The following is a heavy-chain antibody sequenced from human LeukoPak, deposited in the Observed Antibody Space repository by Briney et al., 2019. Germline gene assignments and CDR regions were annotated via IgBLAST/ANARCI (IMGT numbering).Heavy chain of an antibody. Sequence: GGSLRLSCAASAFTFSSYTMNWVRQAPGKGQEWVSSISSGSSYIYYADSVKGRFTISRDNAKNSLYLQMNSLRAEDTALYYCARELRSGSSQDGYFDYWGQGTLVTVSS. J-gene: IGHJ4*02. CDR3: ARELRSGSSQDGYFDY. D-gene: IGHD3-10*01. CDR1: AFTFSSYT. V-gene: IGHV3-21*01. CDR2: ISSGSSYI.